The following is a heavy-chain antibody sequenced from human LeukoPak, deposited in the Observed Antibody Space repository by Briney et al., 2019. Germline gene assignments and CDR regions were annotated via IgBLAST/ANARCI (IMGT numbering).Heavy chain of an antibody. D-gene: IGHD6-6*01. CDR1: GGSISSSGSY. J-gene: IGHJ5*02. V-gene: IGHV4-39*07. Sequence: SETLSLTCTVSGGSISSSGSYWGWIRQPPGKGLEWIGNIYYSGNTYNPSLKSRVTISVDTSKNQFSLNLTSVNAADTAVYYCARVMAARRVDLNWFDPWGQGTLVTVSS. CDR3: ARVMAARRVDLNWFDP. CDR2: IYYSGNT.